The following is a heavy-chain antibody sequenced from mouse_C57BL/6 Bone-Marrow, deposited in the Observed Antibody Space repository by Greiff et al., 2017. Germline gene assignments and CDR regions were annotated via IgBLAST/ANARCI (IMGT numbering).Heavy chain of an antibody. CDR2: IYPRSGNT. V-gene: IGHV1-81*01. J-gene: IGHJ3*01. Sequence: QVQLQQSGAELARPGASVKLSCKASGYTFTSYGISWVKQRTGQGLEWIGEIYPRSGNTYYNEQFKGKATLTADKSSSTAYMELRSLTSEDSAVXLCALYYYGRGFAYWGQGTLVTGSA. CDR1: GYTFTSYG. CDR3: ALYYYGRGFAY. D-gene: IGHD1-1*01.